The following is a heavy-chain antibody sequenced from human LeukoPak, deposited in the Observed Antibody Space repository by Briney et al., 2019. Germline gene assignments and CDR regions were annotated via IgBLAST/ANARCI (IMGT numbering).Heavy chain of an antibody. J-gene: IGHJ5*02. CDR3: ARDNSVGDNAWWFDP. CDR2: ISSYNGDT. Sequence: GASVKVSCKASGYTFTGYYMHWVRQAPGQGLEWMGWISSYNGDTNYAQRVQDRVTMTTDTATSTAYMELRSLRSDDTAVYYCARDNSVGDNAWWFDPWGQGTLVTVSS. V-gene: IGHV1-18*04. D-gene: IGHD1-26*01. CDR1: GYTFTGYY.